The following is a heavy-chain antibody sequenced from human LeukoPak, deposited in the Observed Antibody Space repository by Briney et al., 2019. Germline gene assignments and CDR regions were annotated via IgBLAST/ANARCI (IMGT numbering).Heavy chain of an antibody. CDR1: GSTFSSYG. D-gene: IGHD6-13*01. Sequence: GGSLRLSCAACGSTFSSYGMHWVRQATGKGVEGVAVISYDGSNKYFADSVKGRFTISRDNSKNTLYLQMNSLRAEDTAVYYCAKDRRALYSIAAAGTFDYWGQGTLVTVSS. CDR2: ISYDGSNK. J-gene: IGHJ4*02. V-gene: IGHV3-30*18. CDR3: AKDRRALYSIAAAGTFDY.